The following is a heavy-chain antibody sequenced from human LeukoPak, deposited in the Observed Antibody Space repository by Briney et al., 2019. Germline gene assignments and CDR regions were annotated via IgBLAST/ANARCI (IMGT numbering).Heavy chain of an antibody. CDR1: GYSISSGYY. V-gene: IGHV4-61*01. J-gene: IGHJ6*03. Sequence: SETLSLSCTVSGYSISSGYYWGWIRQPPGKGLEWIGYIYYSGSTNYNPSLKSRVTISVDTSKNQFSLKLSSVTAADTAVYYCASANYYYYDYMDVWGKGTTVTVSS. CDR3: ASANYYYYDYMDV. CDR2: IYYSGST.